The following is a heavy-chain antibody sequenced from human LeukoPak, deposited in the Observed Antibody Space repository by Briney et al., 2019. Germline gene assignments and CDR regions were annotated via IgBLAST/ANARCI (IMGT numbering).Heavy chain of an antibody. CDR2: IYHSGST. D-gene: IGHD6-13*01. Sequence: PSETLSLTCTVSGYSISSGYYWGWIRQPPGKGLEWIGSIYHSGSTYYNPSLKSRVTISVDTSKNQFSLKLSSVTAADTAMFYCARQRIAAAGTGWFDPWGQGTLVTVSS. V-gene: IGHV4-38-2*02. CDR1: GYSISSGYY. CDR3: ARQRIAAAGTGWFDP. J-gene: IGHJ5*02.